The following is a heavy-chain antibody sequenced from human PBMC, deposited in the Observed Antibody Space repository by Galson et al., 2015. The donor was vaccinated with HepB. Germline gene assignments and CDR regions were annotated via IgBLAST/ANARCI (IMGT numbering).Heavy chain of an antibody. V-gene: IGHV3-11*06. CDR2: ISGSAAYT. CDR1: GFTFSDYY. CDR3: ARDPDGVATSFDY. Sequence: SLRLSCAASGFTFSDYYMTWIRQALGEGLEWVSFISGSAAYTNYADSVRGRFTISRDNAKNSLYLQMNGLRVEDTGVYYCARDPDGVATSFDYWGQGTLVTVSS. J-gene: IGHJ4*02. D-gene: IGHD5-12*01.